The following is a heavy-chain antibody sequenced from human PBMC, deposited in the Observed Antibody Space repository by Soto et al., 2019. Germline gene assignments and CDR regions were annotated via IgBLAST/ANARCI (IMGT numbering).Heavy chain of an antibody. D-gene: IGHD6-19*01. CDR1: GFIFSNYV. CDR2: MSGGGGST. V-gene: IGHV3-23*01. Sequence: EVQWLESGGGVVQPGGSLRLSWAASGFIFSNYVMSWVRQAPGKGLEWVSGMSGGGGSTYYSDSVKGRFTISRDNSKNRMYRERLIMRADDTAVDYGAKECIAVTCEYFHYWVQGTLVAVSS. CDR3: AKECIAVTCEYFHY. J-gene: IGHJ4*02.